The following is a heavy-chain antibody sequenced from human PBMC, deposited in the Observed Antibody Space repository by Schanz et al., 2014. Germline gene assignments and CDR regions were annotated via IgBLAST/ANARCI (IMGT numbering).Heavy chain of an antibody. CDR3: ARHGGYYDVLNSFDI. CDR2: VYFSGTT. D-gene: IGHD3-16*01. V-gene: IGHV4-39*01. Sequence: QLQLQESGPGLVKPSETLSLTCTVSGGSISSGESYWGWIRQSPEEGWQYIGSVYFSGTTAYSPSLKGRVTFSVDTSKTQFSLMLTSVTAADTAVYFCARHGGYYDVLNSFDIWGQGTLVTVSS. J-gene: IGHJ5*02. CDR1: GGSISSGESY.